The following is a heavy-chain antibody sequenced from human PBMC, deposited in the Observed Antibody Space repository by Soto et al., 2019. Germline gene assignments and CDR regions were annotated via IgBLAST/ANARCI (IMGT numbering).Heavy chain of an antibody. V-gene: IGHV1-2*02. D-gene: IGHD6-6*01. CDR1: GYSFTGYY. Sequence: QVQLVQSGAEVRMPGASVKVSCKASGYSFTGYYMHWVRQAPGQGLQWMGWINPDTGGTDYAQKFQGRVTMTRDTSIRTAYMALSSLTSVDTAVYYCVRDGPEGIAARPLKALDYYYYGMDVWGQGTTVTVSS. CDR3: VRDGPEGIAARPLKALDYYYYGMDV. CDR2: INPDTGGT. J-gene: IGHJ6*02.